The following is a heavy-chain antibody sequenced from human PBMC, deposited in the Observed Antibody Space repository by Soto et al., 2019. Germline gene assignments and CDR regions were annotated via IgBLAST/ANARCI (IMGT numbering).Heavy chain of an antibody. CDR3: VGTGTTDDY. CDR2: IYNSGGS. J-gene: IGHJ4*02. D-gene: IGHD4-17*01. V-gene: IGHV4-30-4*01. Sequence: QVQLQESGPGLVKPSQTLSLTCSVSGASVISGDYYWSSIRQAPGKGLEWIGYIYNSGGSYYNPSLKGRLTISIDTSKNQFSLKLNSVTAADTAIYYCVGTGTTDDYWGRGTLVTVSS. CDR1: GASVISGDYY.